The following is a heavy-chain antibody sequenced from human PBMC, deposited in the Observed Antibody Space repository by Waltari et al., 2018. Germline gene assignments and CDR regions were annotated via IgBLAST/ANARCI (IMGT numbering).Heavy chain of an antibody. CDR1: GFPFRDYW. D-gene: IGHD4-17*01. V-gene: IGHV3-7*01. CDR2: IKKDGSTK. Sequence: EVQVVESGGDLVQPGGSLSLYCAASGFPFRDYWVGWVRQAPGKGLEWVANIKKDGSTKYYVDSVKGRFTISRDNAKDSLFLQMNSLRAEDTAVYYCARHGDFCFDFWGQGIVVTVSS. CDR3: ARHGDFCFDF. J-gene: IGHJ4*02.